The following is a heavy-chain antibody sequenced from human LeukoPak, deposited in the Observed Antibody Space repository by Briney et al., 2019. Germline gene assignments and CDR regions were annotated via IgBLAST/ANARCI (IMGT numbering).Heavy chain of an antibody. Sequence: GGSLRLSCAASGFTFSSYGMHWVRQAPGKGLEWVAFIRYDGSNKYYADSVKGRFTISRDNSKNTLYLQMNSLRAEDTAVYYCAKTAGIAAAADFDCWGQGTLVTVSS. J-gene: IGHJ4*02. CDR3: AKTAGIAAAADFDC. CDR1: GFTFSSYG. D-gene: IGHD6-13*01. V-gene: IGHV3-30*02. CDR2: IRYDGSNK.